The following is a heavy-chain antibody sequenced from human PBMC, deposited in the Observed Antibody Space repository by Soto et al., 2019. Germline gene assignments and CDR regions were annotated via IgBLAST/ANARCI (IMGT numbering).Heavy chain of an antibody. V-gene: IGHV1-18*01. D-gene: IGHD3-3*01. Sequence: QVQLVQSGAEVKKPGASVKVSCKASGYTFTSYGISWVRQAPGQGLEWMGWISAYNGNTNYAQKLQGRVTMTTDTPTSTAYMELRSLRSDDTAVYYCARLQRITIFGVVTMRGAFDIWGQGTMVTVSS. CDR2: ISAYNGNT. CDR3: ARLQRITIFGVVTMRGAFDI. J-gene: IGHJ3*02. CDR1: GYTFTSYG.